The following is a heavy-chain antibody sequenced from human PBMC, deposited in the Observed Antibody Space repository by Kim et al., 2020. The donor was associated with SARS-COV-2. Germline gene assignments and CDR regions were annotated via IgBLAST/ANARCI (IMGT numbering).Heavy chain of an antibody. CDR1: GGSISSGSYY. CDR2: IYTSGST. Sequence: SETLSLTCTVSGGSISSGSYYWSWIRQPAGKGLEWIGRIYTSGSTNYNPSLKSRVTISVDTSKNQFSLKLSSVTAADTAVYYCASRTIRGARESDYWGQGTLVTVSS. V-gene: IGHV4-61*02. CDR3: ASRTIRGARESDY. J-gene: IGHJ4*02. D-gene: IGHD1-26*01.